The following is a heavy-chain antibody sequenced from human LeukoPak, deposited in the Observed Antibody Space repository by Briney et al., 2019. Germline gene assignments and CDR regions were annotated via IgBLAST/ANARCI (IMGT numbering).Heavy chain of an antibody. V-gene: IGHV3-7*01. CDR2: IRGDSGEY. CDR1: GFTFSRYW. D-gene: IGHD3-16*01. Sequence: PGGSLRLSCVASGFTFSRYWMAWVRQAPGKGLEWVANIRGDSGEYFYADSVKGRFTISRDNAKNSLYLHMNSLRPEDTAVYYCAHNQDYRFEYWGQGTLVTVSS. CDR3: AHNQDYRFEY. J-gene: IGHJ4*02.